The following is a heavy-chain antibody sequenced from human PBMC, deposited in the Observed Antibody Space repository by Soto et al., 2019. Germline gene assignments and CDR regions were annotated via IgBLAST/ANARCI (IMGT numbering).Heavy chain of an antibody. CDR1: GFMFTSSA. D-gene: IGHD2-15*01. CDR3: AKRRGAGGHFDY. V-gene: IGHV1-58*01. CDR2: LVVGSGNT. Sequence: SVKVSCKTSGFMFTSSAVQWVRQARGQRLEWIGWLVVGSGNTHYAQHFQERVTLTRDMSTGTAYMELSSLRSEDTAVYFCAKRRGAGGHFDYWGQGALVTVSS. J-gene: IGHJ4*02.